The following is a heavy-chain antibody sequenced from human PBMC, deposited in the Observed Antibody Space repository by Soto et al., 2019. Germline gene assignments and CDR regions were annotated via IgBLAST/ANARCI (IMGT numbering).Heavy chain of an antibody. CDR2: IYYSGTT. J-gene: IGHJ4*02. CDR3: ARGAYSDSSSYFDY. V-gene: IGHV4-30-4*01. D-gene: IGHD6-6*01. Sequence: QVQLQESGPGLVKPSQTLSLTCTVSGDSISSGDHYWSWIRQPPGKGLEWIGYIYYSGTTYSRPALKSRVTISADTSKNQFSLKLNSVTAADTAVYYCARGAYSDSSSYFDYWGQGTLVPVSS. CDR1: GDSISSGDHY.